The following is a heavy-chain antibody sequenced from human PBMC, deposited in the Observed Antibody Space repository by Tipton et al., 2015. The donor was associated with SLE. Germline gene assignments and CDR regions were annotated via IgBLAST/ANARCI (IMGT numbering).Heavy chain of an antibody. CDR1: GGSISSSNW. J-gene: IGHJ4*02. D-gene: IGHD6-13*01. CDR2: IYHSGST. CDR3: AGSSWTVGYYLDY. Sequence: TLSLTCAVSGGSISSSNWWSWVRQPPGKGLEWIGEIYHSGSTNYNPSLKSRVTISVDKSKNQFSLKLSSVTAADTAVYYCAGSSWTVGYYLDYWGQGTLVTVSS. V-gene: IGHV4-4*02.